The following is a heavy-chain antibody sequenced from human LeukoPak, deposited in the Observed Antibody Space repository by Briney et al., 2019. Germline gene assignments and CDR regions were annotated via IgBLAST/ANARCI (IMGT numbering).Heavy chain of an antibody. Sequence: SETLSLTCTVSGGSISSYYWSWIRQPPGKGLEWVGYIYDSGNTKYNSSLKSRVTISVDTSKNQFSLKLSSVTAADTAVYYCARHSEPNSNLLWFDPWGQGTLVTVSS. D-gene: IGHD2/OR15-2a*01. J-gene: IGHJ5*02. CDR1: GGSISSYY. CDR3: ARHSEPNSNLLWFDP. CDR2: IYDSGNT. V-gene: IGHV4-59*08.